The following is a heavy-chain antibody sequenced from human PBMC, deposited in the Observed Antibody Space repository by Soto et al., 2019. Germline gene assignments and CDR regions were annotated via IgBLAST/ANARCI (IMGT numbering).Heavy chain of an antibody. J-gene: IGHJ6*02. D-gene: IGHD2-2*01. CDR1: GGTFSRYS. V-gene: IGHV1-69*08. CDR3: AREDRDRETGLVPAAIDGMDV. CDR2: IIPIFGIP. Sequence: QVQLVQSGAEVKKPGSSVKVSCKASGGTFSRYSITWVRQAPGHGLEWIGRIIPIFGIPTYAQKIQGRVTITADESTRTAYMELSSLRSDDTAVYYCAREDRDRETGLVPAAIDGMDVWGQRTTVTVSS.